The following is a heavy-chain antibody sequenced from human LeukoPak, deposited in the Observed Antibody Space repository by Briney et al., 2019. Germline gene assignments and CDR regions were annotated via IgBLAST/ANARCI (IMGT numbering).Heavy chain of an antibody. V-gene: IGHV3-15*01. J-gene: IGHJ6*03. Sequence: GGSRRLSGAASGFTFSNAWMSWVRQAPGKGLEWVGRIKSKTDGGTTDYAAPVKGRFTISRDDSKNTLYLQMNSLKTEDTAVYYCTTGYSSSSWMHYYYYYMDVWGKGTTVTVSS. CDR3: TTGYSSSSWMHYYYYYMDV. CDR1: GFTFSNAW. D-gene: IGHD6-13*01. CDR2: IKSKTDGGTT.